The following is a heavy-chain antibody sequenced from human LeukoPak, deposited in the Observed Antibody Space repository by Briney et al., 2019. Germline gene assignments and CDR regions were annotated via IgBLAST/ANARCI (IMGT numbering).Heavy chain of an antibody. CDR1: GYTFTDYY. J-gene: IGHJ4*02. D-gene: IGHD6-19*01. V-gene: IGHV1-2*02. CDR3: ARSSLGGIAVAGTLDY. Sequence: ASVKVSCKTSGYTFTDYYIHWARQAPGQGLEWMGWINPESGGTSYAQHFQGRVTMTRDTSISTAYMDLSRLKSDDTAVYYCARSSLGGIAVAGTLDYWGQGTLVTVSS. CDR2: INPESGGT.